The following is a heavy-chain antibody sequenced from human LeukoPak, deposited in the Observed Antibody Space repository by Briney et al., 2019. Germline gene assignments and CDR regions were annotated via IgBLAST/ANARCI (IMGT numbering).Heavy chain of an antibody. J-gene: IGHJ4*02. V-gene: IGHV1-69*06. CDR2: IIPTFGTA. D-gene: IGHD5-12*01. Sequence: ASVKVSCKASGGTFSSYAISWVRQAPGQGLEWMGGIIPTFGTANYAQKFQGRVTITADKSTSTAYMELSSLRSEDTAVYYCARGLVGYEVHYWGQGTLVTVSS. CDR3: ARGLVGYEVHY. CDR1: GGTFSSYA.